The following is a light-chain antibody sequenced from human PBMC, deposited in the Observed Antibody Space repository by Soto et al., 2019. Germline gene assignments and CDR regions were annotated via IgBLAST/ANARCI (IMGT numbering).Light chain of an antibody. J-gene: IGLJ2*01. CDR3: ISYTTSSTLVV. CDR2: EVS. V-gene: IGLV2-14*01. Sequence: QAVLTQPASVSGSPGQSITISCTGTSSDVGAYNYVSWFQQYPGKAPKLMIYEVSKRPSGVSNRFSGSKSGNTASLTISGLQAEDEADYYCISYTTSSTLVVFGGGTKVTVL. CDR1: SSDVGAYNY.